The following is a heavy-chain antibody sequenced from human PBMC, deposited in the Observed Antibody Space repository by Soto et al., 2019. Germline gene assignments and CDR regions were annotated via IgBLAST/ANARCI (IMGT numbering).Heavy chain of an antibody. D-gene: IGHD4-17*01. CDR1: GGSISGGVHS. CDR3: AREIMHLTTASYFDP. V-gene: IGHV4-30-4*01. Sequence: PSETLSLTCTVSGGSISGGVHSWSWIRQPPGKGLEWIGHIFDSGSTYYNPSLKSRLTISVDTSKNQFSLRLSSVTAADTAVYYCAREIMHLTTASYFDPRARRTLLTVSS. J-gene: IGHJ5*02. CDR2: IFDSGST.